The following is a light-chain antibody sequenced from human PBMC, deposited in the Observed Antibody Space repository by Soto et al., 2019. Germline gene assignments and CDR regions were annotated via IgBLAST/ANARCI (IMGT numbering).Light chain of an antibody. J-gene: IGKJ2*01. CDR2: GAS. CDR3: QQYSTSPQT. CDR1: QSVTSSY. V-gene: IGKV3-20*01. Sequence: EIVLTQSPGTLSLSPGERATLSCRASQSVTSSYLAWYQQKPGQAPRLLIYGASNRATGIPDRFSGSGSGTDFTLTISRLEPEDFAVYYCQQYSTSPQTFGQGTKLEIK.